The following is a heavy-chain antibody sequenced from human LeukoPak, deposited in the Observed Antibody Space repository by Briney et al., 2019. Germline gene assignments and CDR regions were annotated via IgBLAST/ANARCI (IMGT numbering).Heavy chain of an antibody. Sequence: ASVKLSCKACGYTFTGYYMHWVRQAPGQGLEWMGWINPNSGDTNYAQKFQGRVTMTRDTSISTAYMELSRLTSDDTAMYYCARDRTSGYNRFDPWGQGTLVTVSS. J-gene: IGHJ5*02. CDR3: ARDRTSGYNRFDP. V-gene: IGHV1-2*02. CDR2: INPNSGDT. CDR1: GYTFTGYY. D-gene: IGHD3-22*01.